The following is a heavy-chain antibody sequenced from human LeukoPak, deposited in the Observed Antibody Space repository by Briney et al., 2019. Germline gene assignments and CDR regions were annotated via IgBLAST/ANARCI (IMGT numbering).Heavy chain of an antibody. CDR1: GYTFTFFY. J-gene: IGHJ4*02. CDR2: INPNSGGT. D-gene: IGHD3-10*01. CDR3: AREEVSVISDTCCSGLGY. Sequence: ASVTVSFKASGYTFTFFYMHWVRQAPGQGLEWMGWINPNSGGTNYAQKFQGRVTMTRDTSINTAYMELSSLRSDDTAVYYCAREEVSVISDTCCSGLGYWGQGTLVTVSS. V-gene: IGHV1-2*02.